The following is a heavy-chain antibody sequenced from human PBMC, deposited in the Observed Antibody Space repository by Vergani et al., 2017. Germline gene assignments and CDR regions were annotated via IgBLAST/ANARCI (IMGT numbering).Heavy chain of an antibody. Sequence: EVQLLQSEGAVVQTGGSLRLSCVASGFTFSRHAMCWVRQGQCQGLEWVLSIKSTGDSTHYADSVKGLFTISRDNSKNTLYLQMNSLRVENTAVYYCGRGSDNYNWGQGTLVTVAS. D-gene: IGHD5-24*01. CDR2: IKSTGDST. V-gene: IGHV3-23*01. CDR1: GFTFSRHA. CDR3: GRGSDNYN. J-gene: IGHJ4*02.